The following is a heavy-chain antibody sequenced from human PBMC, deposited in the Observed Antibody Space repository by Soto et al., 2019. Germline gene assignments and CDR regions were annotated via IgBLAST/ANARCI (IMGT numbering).Heavy chain of an antibody. CDR2: LHNDGKTA. D-gene: IGHD2-2*01. J-gene: IGHJ4*02. V-gene: IGHV3-74*01. CDR1: GFTFSNYW. CDR3: ARGRNSFYVDF. Sequence: EVQLVESGGTLVRPGGSLRLSCTTSGFTFSNYWMYWVRQAPGKGLVWVSRLHNDGKTANYADSVKGRFNVSRDIAKNTLYLEMDSLRAEDTAVYYCARGRNSFYVDFWGQGTLVTVSS.